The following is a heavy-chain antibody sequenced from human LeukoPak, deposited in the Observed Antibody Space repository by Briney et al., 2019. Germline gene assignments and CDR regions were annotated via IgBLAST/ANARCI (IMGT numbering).Heavy chain of an antibody. CDR1: GYTFTSYG. V-gene: IGHV1-18*01. J-gene: IGHJ5*02. CDR2: ISAYNGNT. Sequence: ASVKVSCKASGYTFTSYGISWLRQAPGQGLEWMGWISAYNGNTNYAQKLQGRVTMTTDTSTSTAYMELRSLRSDDTAVYYCARNKVRSSWYQWFDPWGQGTLVTVSS. D-gene: IGHD6-13*01. CDR3: ARNKVRSSWYQWFDP.